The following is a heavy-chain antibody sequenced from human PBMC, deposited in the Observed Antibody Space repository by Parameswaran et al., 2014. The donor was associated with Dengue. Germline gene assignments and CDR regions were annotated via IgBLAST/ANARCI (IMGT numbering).Heavy chain of an antibody. J-gene: IGHJ6*02. V-gene: IGHV1-58*01. Sequence: WVRQAPGQGLEWIGWIVVGSGKINFAQKFQERVTITKDMSTSTVYMELSSLRSEDTAVYYCAADPGGFGMVTPHSYYYTLDVWGQGTTVTVSS. CDR3: AADPGGFGMVTPHSYYYTLDV. D-gene: IGHD3-3*01. CDR2: IVVGSGKI.